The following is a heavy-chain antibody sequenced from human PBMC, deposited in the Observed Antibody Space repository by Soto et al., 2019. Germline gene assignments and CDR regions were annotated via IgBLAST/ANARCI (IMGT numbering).Heavy chain of an antibody. Sequence: PGGSLSLSCAASGFTFSSYSMNWVRQAPGKGLEWVSYISSISTTIHYADSVKGRFTISRDNAKNSLYLLMNSLRAEDTAVYYCARDEAYCSGGSCYGYYYYYMDVWGKGTTVTVSS. J-gene: IGHJ6*03. CDR2: ISSISTTI. V-gene: IGHV3-48*01. D-gene: IGHD2-15*01. CDR3: ARDEAYCSGGSCYGYYYYYMDV. CDR1: GFTFSSYS.